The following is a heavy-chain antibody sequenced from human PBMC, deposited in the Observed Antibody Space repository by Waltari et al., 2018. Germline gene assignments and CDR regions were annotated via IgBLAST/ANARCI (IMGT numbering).Heavy chain of an antibody. CDR3: AKGHSGSYGLDY. CDR2: ITWNSNNI. V-gene: IGHV3-9*01. J-gene: IGHJ4*02. D-gene: IGHD1-26*01. Sequence: EIQLVESGGGLAQPGRSLRLSCAASGSTFADYAMHWVRQTPGKGLEWVSGITWNSNNIGYADSVKGRFTISRDNAKKSLYLQMNSLRTEDTALYYCAKGHSGSYGLDYWGQGTPVTVSS. CDR1: GSTFADYA.